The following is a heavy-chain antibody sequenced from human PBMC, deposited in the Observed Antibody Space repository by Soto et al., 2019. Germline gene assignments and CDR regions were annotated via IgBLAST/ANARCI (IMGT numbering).Heavy chain of an antibody. J-gene: IGHJ6*02. CDR2: ISAAGDP. CDR1: GFTFRNND. CDR3: ARTDRDFYGLDV. Sequence: EVQLVESGGGLLQPGGSLSLSCEASGFTFRNNDMHWVRQGTGKGLEWVSGISAAGDPDYADSVEGRFTISRENAQNSFFLQMNSLRVGDTAVYYCARTDRDFYGLDVWGQGTTVIVSS. V-gene: IGHV3-13*05.